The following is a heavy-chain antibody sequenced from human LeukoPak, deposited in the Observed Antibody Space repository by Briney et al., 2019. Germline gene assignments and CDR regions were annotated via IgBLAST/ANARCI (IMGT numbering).Heavy chain of an antibody. J-gene: IGHJ4*02. CDR3: ARDRTYASGSYYKSPFDY. Sequence: GGSLRLSCAASGFTFSSYSMNWVRQAPGKGLEWVSSISSSSSNIYYADSVKGRLTISRDNANNSLYLQMNSLRAEDTAVYYCARDRTYASGSYYKSPFDYWGQGTLVTVSS. V-gene: IGHV3-21*01. D-gene: IGHD3-10*01. CDR2: ISSSSSNI. CDR1: GFTFSSYS.